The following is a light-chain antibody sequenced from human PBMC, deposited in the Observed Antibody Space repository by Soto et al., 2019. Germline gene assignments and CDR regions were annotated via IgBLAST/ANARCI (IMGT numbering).Light chain of an antibody. Sequence: EIVLTQSPATLSLSPGERATLSCRASQSVSSYLAWYQQKPGQAPRLLIYDASNRATGIPARFSGSGSGTDFTLTISSLEPEDFAVYYCQQRRNWPPGIFGPAPKVDIK. J-gene: IGKJ3*01. CDR1: QSVSSY. CDR3: QQRRNWPPGI. V-gene: IGKV3-11*01. CDR2: DAS.